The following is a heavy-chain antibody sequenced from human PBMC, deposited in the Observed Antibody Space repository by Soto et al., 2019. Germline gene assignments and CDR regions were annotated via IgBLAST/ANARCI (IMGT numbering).Heavy chain of an antibody. V-gene: IGHV1-8*01. J-gene: IGHJ4*02. Sequence: GASVKVSCKASGYTFTSYDINWVRQAPGQGLEWMGGMNPYNGNTGYAENFQGRVTMTRNTSISTAYMELSSLKSEDTALYYCARVPGDLRYLDFWGQRALVPVSP. D-gene: IGHD3-10*01. CDR3: ARVPGDLRYLDF. CDR1: GYTFTSYD. CDR2: MNPYNGNT.